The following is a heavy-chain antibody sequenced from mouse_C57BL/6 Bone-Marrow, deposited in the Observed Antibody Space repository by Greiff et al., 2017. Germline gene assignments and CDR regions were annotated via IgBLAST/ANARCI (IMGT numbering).Heavy chain of an antibody. J-gene: IGHJ2*01. CDR3: TCRYSDSNYYFDY. V-gene: IGHV1-15*01. CDR2: IDPETGGT. Sequence: VQLQQSGAELVRPGASVTLSCKASGYTFTDYEMHWVKQTPVHGLEWIGAIDPETGGTAYNQKFKGKAILTADKSSSTAYMELRSLTCVDSAVYYFTCRYSDSNYYFDYWGRGTTLTVTS. CDR1: GYTFTDYE. D-gene: IGHD2-5*01.